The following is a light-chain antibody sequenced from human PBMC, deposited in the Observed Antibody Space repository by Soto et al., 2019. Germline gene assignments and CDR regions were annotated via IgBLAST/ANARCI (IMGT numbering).Light chain of an antibody. Sequence: LTQPASVSGSPGQSITISCTGTSSDIGGYNYVSWFQQHPGKAPKLMIFDVSNRPSGVSNRFSGSKSGNTASLTISGLQAEDEADYYCSSYTFSSTQVFGSGTKVTVL. V-gene: IGLV2-14*03. CDR2: DVS. CDR3: SSYTFSSTQV. CDR1: SSDIGGYNY. J-gene: IGLJ1*01.